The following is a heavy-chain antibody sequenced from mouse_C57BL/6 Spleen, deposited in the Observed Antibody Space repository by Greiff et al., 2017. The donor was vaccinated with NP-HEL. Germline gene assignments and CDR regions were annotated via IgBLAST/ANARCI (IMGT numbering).Heavy chain of an antibody. CDR2: INPSNGGT. CDR3: ARSSGGSSDYFDY. Sequence: QVQLQQPGTELVKPGASVKLSCKASGYTFTNYWMHWVKQRPGQGLEWIGNINPSNGGTNYNEKFKSKATLTVDKSSSTAYMQLSSLTSEDSAVYYCARSSGGSSDYFDYWGQGTTLTVSS. V-gene: IGHV1-53*01. D-gene: IGHD1-1*02. J-gene: IGHJ2*01. CDR1: GYTFTNYW.